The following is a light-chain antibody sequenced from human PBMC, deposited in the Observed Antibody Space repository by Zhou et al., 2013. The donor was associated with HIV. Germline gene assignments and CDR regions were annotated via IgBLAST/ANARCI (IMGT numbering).Light chain of an antibody. Sequence: DIVMTQSPLSLPVTPGEPASISCRSSQSLLHSNGYNYLDWYLQKPGQSPQLLIYLGSNRASGVPDRFSGSGTGTDFTLKISRVEAEDVGVYYCMQALXTQITFGQGTRLEIK. J-gene: IGKJ5*01. V-gene: IGKV2-28*01. CDR2: LGS. CDR3: MQALXTQIT. CDR1: QSLLHSNGYNY.